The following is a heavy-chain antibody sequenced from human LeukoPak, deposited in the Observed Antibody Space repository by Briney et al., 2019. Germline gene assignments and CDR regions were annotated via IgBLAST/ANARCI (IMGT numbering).Heavy chain of an antibody. CDR3: ASGTGYWYFDL. CDR1: GGSISSGDYY. CDR2: IYYSGST. D-gene: IGHD1-14*01. V-gene: IGHV4-30-4*01. Sequence: SQTLSLACTVSGGSISSGDYYWSWIRQPPGKGLEWIGYIYYSGSTYYNPSLKSRVTISVDTSKNQFSLKLSSVTAADTAVYYCASGTGYWYFDLWGRGTLVTVSS. J-gene: IGHJ2*01.